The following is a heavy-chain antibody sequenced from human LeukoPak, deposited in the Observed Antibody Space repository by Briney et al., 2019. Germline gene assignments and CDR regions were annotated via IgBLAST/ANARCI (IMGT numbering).Heavy chain of an antibody. Sequence: GGSLRLSCAASGFTFDEYATHWVRQAPGKGLEWVSLISGDGVRTFYRDSVKGRFTISRDNSKNSLYLQMNSLRTEDTALYYCAKDLTSVYDAFHIGGQGTMVTVSS. V-gene: IGHV3-43*02. J-gene: IGHJ3*02. CDR1: GFTFDEYA. CDR2: ISGDGVRT. CDR3: AKDLTSVYDAFHI.